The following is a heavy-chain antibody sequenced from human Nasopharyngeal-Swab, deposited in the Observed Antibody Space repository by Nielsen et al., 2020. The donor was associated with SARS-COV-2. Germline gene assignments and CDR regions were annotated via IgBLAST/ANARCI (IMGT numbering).Heavy chain of an antibody. V-gene: IGHV3-30-3*01. Sequence: RQRPGKGLEWVAVISYDGSNKYYADSVKGRFTISRDNSKNTLYLQMNSLRAEDTAVYHCARGDSSSSTGVDYWGQGTLVTVSS. CDR2: ISYDGSNK. D-gene: IGHD6-6*01. J-gene: IGHJ4*02. CDR3: ARGDSSSSTGVDY.